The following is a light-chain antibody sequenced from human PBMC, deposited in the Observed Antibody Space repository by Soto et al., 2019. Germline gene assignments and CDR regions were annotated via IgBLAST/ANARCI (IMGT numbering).Light chain of an antibody. CDR1: TSDVGRYNY. CDR3: NSFTTSSTYV. CDR2: DVS. Sequence: QSVLTQPASVSGSPGQSISISCTGTTSDVGRYNYVSWYQQHPGKAPKLMIYDVSYRPSWVSNRFSGSKSGFTASLTISGLQAEDEADYYCNSFTTSSTYVFGTGTKLTVL. J-gene: IGLJ1*01. V-gene: IGLV2-14*03.